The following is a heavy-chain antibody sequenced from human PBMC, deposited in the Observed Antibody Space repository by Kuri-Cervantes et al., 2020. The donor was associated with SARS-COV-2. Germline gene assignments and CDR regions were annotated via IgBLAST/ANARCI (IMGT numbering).Heavy chain of an antibody. CDR3: ARDDYGEPDY. Sequence: GESLKISCAASGFTFSSYWMSWVRQAPGKGLEWVANIKQDGSEKYYVDSVKGRFTISRDNAKNSLYLQMNSLRAEDTAVYYCARDDYGEPDYWGQGTLVTVSS. D-gene: IGHD4-17*01. V-gene: IGHV3-7*01. J-gene: IGHJ4*02. CDR2: IKQDGSEK. CDR1: GFTFSSYW.